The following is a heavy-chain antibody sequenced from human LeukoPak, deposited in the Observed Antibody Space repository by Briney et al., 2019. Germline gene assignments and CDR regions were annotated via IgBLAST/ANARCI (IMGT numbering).Heavy chain of an antibody. Sequence: ASVKVSCKASGYIFTTYAVNWVRQAPGQGLEWVGWINTNTGTPTYGQGFTGRFVFSLDTSVSTAYLQISSLKAEDTAIYYCARVNVDSAMGIYYYYGMDVWGQGTTVTVSS. CDR1: GYIFTTYA. D-gene: IGHD5-18*01. CDR2: INTNTGTP. CDR3: ARVNVDSAMGIYYYYGMDV. V-gene: IGHV7-4-1*02. J-gene: IGHJ6*02.